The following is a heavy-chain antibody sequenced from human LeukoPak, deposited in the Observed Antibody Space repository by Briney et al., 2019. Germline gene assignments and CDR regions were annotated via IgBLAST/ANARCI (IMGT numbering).Heavy chain of an antibody. CDR3: AREAAARGVIGLDY. CDR1: GYTFTVSY. CDR2: INPHNGVT. Sequence: ASVNVSCKASGYTFTVSYVHCVRQAPGQGLEGMGWINPHNGVTHYAQKFEGRATMTRDTSISTVYMELSRLRSDDTAVYYCAREAAARGVIGLDYWGQGTLVTVPS. D-gene: IGHD3-10*01. J-gene: IGHJ4*02. V-gene: IGHV1-2*02.